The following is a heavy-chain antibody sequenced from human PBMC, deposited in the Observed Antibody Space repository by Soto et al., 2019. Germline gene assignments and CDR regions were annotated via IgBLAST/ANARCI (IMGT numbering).Heavy chain of an antibody. CDR3: ARASVGRIVGATSEEYY. Sequence: QVQLVQSGAEVKKPGASVKVSCKASGYTFTSYGISWVRQAPGQGLEWMGWISAYNGNTNYAQKLQGRVTMTTDTSTSTAYMELRSLRSDDTAVYYCARASVGRIVGATSEEYYWGQGTLVNVSS. D-gene: IGHD1-26*01. J-gene: IGHJ4*02. CDR2: ISAYNGNT. V-gene: IGHV1-18*04. CDR1: GYTFTSYG.